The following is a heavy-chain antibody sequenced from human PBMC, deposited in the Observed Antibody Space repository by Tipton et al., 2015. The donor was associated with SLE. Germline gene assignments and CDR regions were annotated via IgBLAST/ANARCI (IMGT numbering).Heavy chain of an antibody. CDR2: ISHDGSNR. D-gene: IGHD3-10*01. CDR3: AKDIYGSGPRNAFDI. CDR1: GFTFSNYA. V-gene: IGHV3-30*04. J-gene: IGHJ3*02. Sequence: SLRLSCAASGFTFSNYAMHWVRQAPGKGLEWVAVISHDGSNRYYADSVKGRFTISRDNAKNSLYLQMNSLRPEDTAMYYCAKDIYGSGPRNAFDIWGQGTMVTVSS.